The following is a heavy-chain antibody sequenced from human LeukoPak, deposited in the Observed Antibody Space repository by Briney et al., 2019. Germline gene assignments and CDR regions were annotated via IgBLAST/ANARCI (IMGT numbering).Heavy chain of an antibody. CDR3: ARGSRYFVDY. V-gene: IGHV4-59*01. Sequence: SETLSLTCTVSGGSISSYYWSWIRQPPGKGLEWIGYIYYSGSTNYNPSLKSRVTISVDTSKNQFSLKLSSVTAADTAVYYCARGSRYFVDYWGQGTLVTVSS. CDR1: GGSISSYY. J-gene: IGHJ4*02. CDR2: IYYSGST. D-gene: IGHD3-16*02.